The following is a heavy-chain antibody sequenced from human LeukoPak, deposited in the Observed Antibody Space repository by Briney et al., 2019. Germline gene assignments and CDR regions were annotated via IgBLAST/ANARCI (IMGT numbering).Heavy chain of an antibody. Sequence: PSETLSLTCTVSGGSVSGYYWSWIRQPAGKGLEWIGRIYTIGSTKYTPSLQCRVTMSLDTSKNQYSLKLTSMTAADTAVYYCARGIYCSGNNCYYYYYYMDVWGKGTTVTVSS. CDR2: IYTIGST. CDR3: ARGIYCSGNNCYYYYYYMDV. V-gene: IGHV4-4*07. J-gene: IGHJ6*03. D-gene: IGHD2-2*01. CDR1: GGSVSGYY.